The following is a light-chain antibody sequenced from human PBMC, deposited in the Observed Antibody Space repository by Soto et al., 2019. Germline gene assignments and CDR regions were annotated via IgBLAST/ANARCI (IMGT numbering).Light chain of an antibody. J-gene: IGLJ1*01. CDR3: SSYAGSNIPYV. Sequence: QSALTQPASVSGSPGQSITISCTGTSSGVGGYNYVSWYQHHPGKAPKLMIYDVSNRPSGVSNRFSGSKSGNTASLTISGLQPEDEADYYCSSYAGSNIPYVFGTGTKVTVL. CDR2: DVS. V-gene: IGLV2-14*03. CDR1: SSGVGGYNY.